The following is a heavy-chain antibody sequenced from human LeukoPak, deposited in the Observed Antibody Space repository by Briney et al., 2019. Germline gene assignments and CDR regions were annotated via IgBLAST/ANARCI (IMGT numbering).Heavy chain of an antibody. CDR2: IYTTGST. Sequence: SETLSLTCTVSGGSINSYYWGWIRQPAGKGLEWIGRIYTTGSTNYNPSLKSRVTISVDTSKNRFSLKLTSVTAADTGMYYCARAGYTISYYSLDYWGQGALVTVSS. V-gene: IGHV4-4*07. J-gene: IGHJ4*02. CDR1: GGSINSYY. CDR3: ARAGYTISYYSLDY. D-gene: IGHD1-26*01.